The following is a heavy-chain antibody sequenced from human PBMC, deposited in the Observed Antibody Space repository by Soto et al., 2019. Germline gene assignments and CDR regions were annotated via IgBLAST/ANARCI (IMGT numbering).Heavy chain of an antibody. CDR2: IIPIFGTA. CDR1: GGTFSSYA. J-gene: IGHJ4*02. CDR3: ARASDGMNRGYSGYDVDY. Sequence: SVKVSCKASGGTFSSYAISWVRQAPGQGLEWMGGIIPIFGTANYAQKFQGRVTITADESTSTAYMELSSLRSEDTAVYYCARASDGMNRGYSGYDVDYSGQGTLVTV. D-gene: IGHD5-12*01. V-gene: IGHV1-69*13.